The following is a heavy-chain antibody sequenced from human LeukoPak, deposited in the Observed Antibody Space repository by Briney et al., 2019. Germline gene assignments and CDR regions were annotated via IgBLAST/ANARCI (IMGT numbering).Heavy chain of an antibody. D-gene: IGHD2-15*01. V-gene: IGHV1-2*02. CDR1: GYTFTGYY. CDR2: INPSSGGT. J-gene: IGHJ5*02. CDR3: ARGGWSHNWFDP. Sequence: ASVKVSFKGSGYTFTGYYMHWVRHAPGQGLERMGWINPSSGGTNYAQKFQGRVTMTRDTSISTAYMELSRLRSDDTAVYYCARGGWSHNWFDPWGQGTLVTVSS.